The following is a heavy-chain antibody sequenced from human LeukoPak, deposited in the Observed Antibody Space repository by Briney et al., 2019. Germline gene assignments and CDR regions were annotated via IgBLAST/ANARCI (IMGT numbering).Heavy chain of an antibody. CDR3: ARKGRANDYNKFDY. Sequence: SETLSLTCAVYGGSFSGYYWSWIRQPPGKGLEWIGEINRSGSTNYNPSLKSRVTISVDTSKNQFSLKLSSVTAADTAVYYCARKGRANDYNKFDYWGQGTLVTVSS. V-gene: IGHV4-34*01. J-gene: IGHJ4*02. CDR1: GGSFSGYY. CDR2: INRSGST. D-gene: IGHD4-11*01.